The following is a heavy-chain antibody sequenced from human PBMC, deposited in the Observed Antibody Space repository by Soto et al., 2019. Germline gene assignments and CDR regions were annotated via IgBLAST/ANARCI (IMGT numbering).Heavy chain of an antibody. CDR2: IIPKSDGT. Sequence: QVQLVQSGAEVKKPGASVRVSCKPSGYTFSDYYMHWVRQAPGQGLEWMGWIIPKSDGTKTAQKFQGRVTMTRDTSTNMFYLELSTLRSDDTAIYYCAGDRRGSGSCDGLDVWGQGTTVTVSS. D-gene: IGHD3-10*01. J-gene: IGHJ6*02. CDR1: GYTFSDYY. CDR3: AGDRRGSGSCDGLDV. V-gene: IGHV1-2*02.